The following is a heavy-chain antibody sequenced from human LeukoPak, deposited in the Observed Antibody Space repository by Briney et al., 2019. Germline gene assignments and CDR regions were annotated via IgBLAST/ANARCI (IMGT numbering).Heavy chain of an antibody. CDR3: ARDGYGGNSFDY. CDR1: GYTFPGHH. CDR2: INPKNGGT. Sequence: ASLKVSCKASGYTFPGHHIHWLRQPPGQRLEWMGWINPKNGGTNYAQKFQGRVTMTRGTSINTAFMELSRLNSDDTAVYFCARDGYGGNSFDYWGQGTLVTVSS. J-gene: IGHJ4*02. D-gene: IGHD4-23*01. V-gene: IGHV1-2*02.